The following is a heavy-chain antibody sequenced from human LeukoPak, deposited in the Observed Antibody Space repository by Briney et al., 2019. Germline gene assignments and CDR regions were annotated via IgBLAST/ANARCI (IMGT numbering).Heavy chain of an antibody. CDR3: PNLLNFGYYYDTTGPDY. D-gene: IGHD3-22*01. Sequence: GGSLRLSCAASGFTFSSYAMSWVRQAPGKGLEWVSAIGSNGSSTYYADPVKGRFTISRDNSKNTLYLQMNSLRAEDTAVYYCPNLLNFGYYYDTTGPDYCGQGNLVTVSS. J-gene: IGHJ4*02. CDR1: GFTFSSYA. CDR2: IGSNGSST. V-gene: IGHV3-23*01.